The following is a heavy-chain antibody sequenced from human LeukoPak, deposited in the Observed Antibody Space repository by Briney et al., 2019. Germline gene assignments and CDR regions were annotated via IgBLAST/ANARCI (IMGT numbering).Heavy chain of an antibody. CDR2: IYYIGSA. D-gene: IGHD4-17*01. CDR3: ARDPTTVTKGLDI. CDR1: GGSISSYY. V-gene: IGHV4-59*12. Sequence: PSETLSLTCTVSGGSISSYYWSWIRQPPGKGLEWIGHIYYIGSANYNPSLKSRVAISVDTSKNQFSLKLSSVTAADTAVYYCARDPTTVTKGLDIWGQGTMVTVSS. J-gene: IGHJ3*02.